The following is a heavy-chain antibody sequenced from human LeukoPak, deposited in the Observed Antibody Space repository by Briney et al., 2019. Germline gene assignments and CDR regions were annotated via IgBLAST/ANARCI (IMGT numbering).Heavy chain of an antibody. J-gene: IGHJ6*03. CDR1: GYIFITYY. D-gene: IGHD4-11*01. V-gene: IGHV1-46*01. Sequence: ASVKVSCKASGYIFITYYMHWVRQAPGQGLEWMGIINPSGGSTSYAQKFQGRVTMTRDMSTSTVYMELSSLRSEDTAVYYCARALGGYSNYGYYYYYMDVWGKGTTVTVSS. CDR2: INPSGGST. CDR3: ARALGGYSNYGYYYYYMDV.